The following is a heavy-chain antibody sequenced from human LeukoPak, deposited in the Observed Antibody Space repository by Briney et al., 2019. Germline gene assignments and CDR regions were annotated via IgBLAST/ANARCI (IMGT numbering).Heavy chain of an antibody. D-gene: IGHD3-10*01. CDR1: GFSFSRNA. CDR3: ARDHRGSGTEFDF. Sequence: TGGSLRLSCAASGFSFSRNAMHWVRQAPGKGLEWAAGISYDGSNEYYADSVKGRFTISRDNSKNTLYLQMNGLRAEDTAVYYCARDHRGSGTEFDFWGQGTLSPSPQ. CDR2: ISYDGSNE. J-gene: IGHJ4*02. V-gene: IGHV3-30*14.